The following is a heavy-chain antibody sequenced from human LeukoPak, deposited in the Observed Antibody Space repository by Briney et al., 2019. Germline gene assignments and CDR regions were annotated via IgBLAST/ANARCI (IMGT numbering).Heavy chain of an antibody. Sequence: PSETLSLTCTVSGGSISSSSYYWGWIRQPPGKGLEWIGSIYYSGSTNYNPSLKSRVTISVDTSKNQFSLKLSSVTAADTAVYYCARGRYYGSGSRYYFDYWGQGTLVTVSP. J-gene: IGHJ4*02. CDR2: IYYSGST. CDR1: GGSISSSSYY. V-gene: IGHV4-39*07. D-gene: IGHD3-10*01. CDR3: ARGRYYGSGSRYYFDY.